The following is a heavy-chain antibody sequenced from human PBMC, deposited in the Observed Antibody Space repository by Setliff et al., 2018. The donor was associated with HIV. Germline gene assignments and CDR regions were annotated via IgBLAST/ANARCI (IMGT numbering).Heavy chain of an antibody. Sequence: SETLSLTCAVSGGSISSSNWWSWVRQPPGKGLEWIGEIYHSGRTNYNPSLKSRVTISVDTSKNQFSLKVSSVNAPDTAVYFCARGMVGSYYDYVNIYYHDYIDLWGKGTTVTVSS. CDR2: IYHSGRT. J-gene: IGHJ6*03. CDR3: ARGMVGSYYDYVNIYYHDYIDL. D-gene: IGHD4-4*01. CDR1: GGSISSSNW. V-gene: IGHV4-4*02.